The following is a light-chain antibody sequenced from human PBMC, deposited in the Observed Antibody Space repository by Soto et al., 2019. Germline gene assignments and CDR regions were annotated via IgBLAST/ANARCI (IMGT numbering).Light chain of an antibody. CDR3: QQYKRYSSST. Sequence: IQMTQSPSTLSASVGDRVSITCRASQSMSTYVAWYQQKPGKAQRLRIYDASSLENGVPSRFRVSGSETDFTVTLGRLQPYDRTSYSCQQYKRYSSSTFGQGT. CDR2: DAS. J-gene: IGKJ1*01. V-gene: IGKV1-5*01. CDR1: QSMSTY.